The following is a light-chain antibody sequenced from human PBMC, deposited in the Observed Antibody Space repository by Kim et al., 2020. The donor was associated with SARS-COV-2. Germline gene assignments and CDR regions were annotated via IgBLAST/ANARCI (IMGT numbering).Light chain of an antibody. CDR3: QQYHDYSWT. CDR1: QSVDSN. V-gene: IGKV3-15*01. CDR2: GSS. Sequence: DILMTQSPATLSVSPGERATLSCRASQSVDSNLAWYQHKPGQSPSLLIYGSSTRATGTPGRFSGSGSGTEFTISISSLQSEDFAVYYCQQYHDYSWTFGQGTKVDIK. J-gene: IGKJ1*01.